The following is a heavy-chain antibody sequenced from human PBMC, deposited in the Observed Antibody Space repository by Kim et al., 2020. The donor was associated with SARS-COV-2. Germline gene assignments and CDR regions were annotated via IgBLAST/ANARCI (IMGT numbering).Heavy chain of an antibody. CDR3: AKDSLASSGALRQDY. D-gene: IGHD5-12*01. CDR1: GFTFSSYA. CDR2: ISGSGGST. V-gene: IGHV3-23*01. Sequence: GGSLRLSCAASGFTFSSYAMSWVRQAPGKGLEWVSAISGSGGSTYYADSVKGRFTISRDNSKNTLYLQMNSLRAEDTAVYYCAKDSLASSGALRQDYWGQGTLVTVSS. J-gene: IGHJ4*02.